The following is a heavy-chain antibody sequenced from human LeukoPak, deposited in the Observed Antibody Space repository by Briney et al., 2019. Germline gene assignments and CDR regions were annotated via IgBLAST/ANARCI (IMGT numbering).Heavy chain of an antibody. Sequence: GGSLRLSCAASGFTFSNYAMSWVRQAPGKGLEWEAVIWYDGSNKYYADSVKGRFTISRDNSKNTLYLQMNSLRAEDTAVYYCARVVAADGGMDIWGQGTTVTVSS. CDR3: ARVVAADGGMDI. D-gene: IGHD2-15*01. V-gene: IGHV3-33*08. CDR1: GFTFSNYA. J-gene: IGHJ6*02. CDR2: IWYDGSNK.